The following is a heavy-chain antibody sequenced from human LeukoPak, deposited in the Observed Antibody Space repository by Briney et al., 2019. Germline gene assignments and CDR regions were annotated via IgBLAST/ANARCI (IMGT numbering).Heavy chain of an antibody. Sequence: PGGSLRLSCAASGFTFSSYWMSWVRQAPGKGLEWVANIKQDGSEKYYVDSVKGRFTISRDNAKNSLYLQMNSLRAEDTAIYYCARDFYDGSGTTDAFDIWGQGTMVTVSS. CDR2: IKQDGSEK. V-gene: IGHV3-7*01. J-gene: IGHJ3*02. D-gene: IGHD3-22*01. CDR1: GFTFSSYW. CDR3: ARDFYDGSGTTDAFDI.